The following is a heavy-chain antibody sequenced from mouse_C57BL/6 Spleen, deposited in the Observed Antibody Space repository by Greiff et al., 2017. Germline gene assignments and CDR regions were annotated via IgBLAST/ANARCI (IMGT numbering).Heavy chain of an antibody. CDR3: ARYYYGSSLPYFDY. V-gene: IGHV1-20*01. CDR1: GYSFTGYF. J-gene: IGHJ2*01. CDR2: INPYNGDT. D-gene: IGHD1-1*01. Sequence: VQLQQSGPELVKPGDSVKISCKASGYSFTGYFMNWVMQSHGKSLEWIGRINPYNGDTFYNQKFKGKATLTVDKSSSTAHMELRSPTSEDSAVYYCARYYYGSSLPYFDYWGQGTTLTVSS.